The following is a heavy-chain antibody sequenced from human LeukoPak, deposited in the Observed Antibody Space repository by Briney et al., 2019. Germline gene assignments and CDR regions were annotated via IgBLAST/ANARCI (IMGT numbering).Heavy chain of an antibody. CDR2: INPNSGGT. CDR1: GYTFTGYY. CDR3: ARDLLKVVPAAIGAYYYYYMDV. D-gene: IGHD2-2*02. J-gene: IGHJ6*03. Sequence: ASVKVSCKASGYTFTGYYMHWVRQAPGQGLEWMGWINPNSGGTNYAQKFQGRVTMTRDTSISTAYMELSRLRSDDTAVYYCARDLLKVVPAAIGAYYYYYMDVWGKETTVTVSS. V-gene: IGHV1-2*02.